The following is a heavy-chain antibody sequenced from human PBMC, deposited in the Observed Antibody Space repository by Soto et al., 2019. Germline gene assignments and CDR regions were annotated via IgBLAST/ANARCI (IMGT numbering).Heavy chain of an antibody. Sequence: QVQLQQWGAGLLKPSETLSLTCAVYGGSFSGYYWSWIRQPPGKGLEWIGEINHSGSTNYNPSLKSRVTISVDTSKNQFSLKLSSVTDADTAVYYCARGANDIVVVVAYNWFDPWGQGTLVTVSS. CDR2: INHSGST. D-gene: IGHD2-15*01. CDR1: GGSFSGYY. CDR3: ARGANDIVVVVAYNWFDP. J-gene: IGHJ5*02. V-gene: IGHV4-34*01.